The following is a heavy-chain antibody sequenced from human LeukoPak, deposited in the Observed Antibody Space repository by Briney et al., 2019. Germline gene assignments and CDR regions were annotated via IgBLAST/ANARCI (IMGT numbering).Heavy chain of an antibody. Sequence: PGGSLRLSCAVSGLTFNTYTMSWVRQAPGKGLEWVSAISGSGGSTYYTDSVRGRFTISRDNSKNTLYLQMNSLRAEDTAVYYCAKAGSGWTLPPFDYWGQGTLVTVSS. D-gene: IGHD6-19*01. J-gene: IGHJ4*02. V-gene: IGHV3-23*01. CDR3: AKAGSGWTLPPFDY. CDR2: ISGSGGST. CDR1: GLTFNTYT.